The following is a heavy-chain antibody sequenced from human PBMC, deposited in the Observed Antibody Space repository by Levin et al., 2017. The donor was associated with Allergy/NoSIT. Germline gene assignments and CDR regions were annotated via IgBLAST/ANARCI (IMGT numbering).Heavy chain of an antibody. CDR3: ARSFCNGGLCGGYNYCDP. V-gene: IGHV4-39*01. Sequence: SETLSLTCTVSGDSIIRSHYYWGWIRQPPGKGLEWIGSIYYGGSTYYNPSLKSRVTISVDTSKNLFSLKLSYVTAADTAIYSCARSFCNGGLCGGYNYCDPWGQGTLVSVSS. CDR1: GDSIIRSHYY. D-gene: IGHD2-15*01. J-gene: IGHJ5*02. CDR2: IYYGGST.